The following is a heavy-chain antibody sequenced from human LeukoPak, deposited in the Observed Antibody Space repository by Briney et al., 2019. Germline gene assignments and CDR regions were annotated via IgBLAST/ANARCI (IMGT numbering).Heavy chain of an antibody. CDR2: INSDGSST. CDR1: GFTFSSYW. D-gene: IGHD4-17*01. J-gene: IGHJ5*02. V-gene: IGHV3-74*01. CDR3: TRGYGDWFDP. Sequence: GGSLRLSCAASGFTFSSYWMHWVRQAPGKGLVWVSRINSDGSSTYCADSVKGRFSISRDNAKNTLYLQMNSLRAEDTAVYYCTRGYGDWFDPWGQGTLVTVSS.